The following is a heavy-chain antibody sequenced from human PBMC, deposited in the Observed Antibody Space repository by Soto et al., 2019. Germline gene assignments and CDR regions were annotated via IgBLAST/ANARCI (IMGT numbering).Heavy chain of an antibody. CDR3: ARDDYDGSGSNAYVI. J-gene: IGHJ3*02. CDR2: IYHSGST. Sequence: QVRLQESGPGLVKPSQTLSLTCTVSGDSISSGGYYWTWIRQHPGKGLEWIGHIYHSGSTYYNPSLRRRVTMSVDTSKNQLSLRLSSGTAADTAVYYCARDDYDGSGSNAYVIWGQGTMVTVSS. CDR1: GDSISSGGYY. D-gene: IGHD3-10*01. V-gene: IGHV4-31*03.